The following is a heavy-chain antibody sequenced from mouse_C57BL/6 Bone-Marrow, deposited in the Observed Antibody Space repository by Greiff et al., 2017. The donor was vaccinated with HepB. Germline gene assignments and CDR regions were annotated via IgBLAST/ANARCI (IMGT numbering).Heavy chain of an antibody. CDR2: IYPGDGDT. V-gene: IGHV1-82*01. D-gene: IGHD1-2*01. CDR1: GYAFSSSW. J-gene: IGHJ3*01. Sequence: VKVVESGSELVKPGASVKISCKASGYAFSSSWMNWVKQRPGKGLEWIGRIYPGDGDTNYNGKFKGKATLTADKSSSTAYMQLSSLTSEDSAVYFCARYGSGFAYWGQGTLVTVSA. CDR3: ARYGSGFAY.